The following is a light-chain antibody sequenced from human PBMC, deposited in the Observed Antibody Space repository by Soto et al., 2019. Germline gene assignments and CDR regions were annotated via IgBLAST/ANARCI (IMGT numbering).Light chain of an antibody. J-gene: IGLJ2*01. V-gene: IGLV2-14*01. CDR3: SSYTSSSTLV. Sequence: QSVLTQPASVSGSPGQSITISCTGTSSDVGDFDCVSWYQQHPGKAPKLMIYEVSDRPSGVSNRFSGSKSGDTASLTISGLQAEDDADYYGSSYTSSSTLVFGGGTKLTVL. CDR2: EVS. CDR1: SSDVGDFDC.